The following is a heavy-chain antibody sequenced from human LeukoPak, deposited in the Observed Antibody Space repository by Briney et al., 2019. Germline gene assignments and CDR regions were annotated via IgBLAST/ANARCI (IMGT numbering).Heavy chain of an antibody. V-gene: IGHV3-48*03. Sequence: PGGSLRLSCAASGFTFSTYDMNWVRQAPGKGLEWVSYISGTGNTIYYADSVKGRFTVSRDNAKNSLYLQMNSLRAEDTAIYYCAELGITMIGGVWGKGTTVTISS. CDR1: GFTFSTYD. CDR2: ISGTGNTI. D-gene: IGHD3-10*02. J-gene: IGHJ6*04. CDR3: AELGITMIGGV.